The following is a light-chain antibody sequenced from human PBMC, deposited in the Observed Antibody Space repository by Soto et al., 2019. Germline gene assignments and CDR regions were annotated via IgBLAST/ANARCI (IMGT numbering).Light chain of an antibody. CDR2: GNS. CDR1: SSKIGAGYD. Sequence: QSVLTQPPSVSGAPGQRVTISCTGSSSKIGAGYDVHWYQHLPGTDPKLLIYGNSNRSSGVPDRFSGSNYGTSASLAITGLQAEDDADYYCQSYDTSLNGWVFGGGTKLTVL. CDR3: QSYDTSLNGWV. J-gene: IGLJ3*02. V-gene: IGLV1-40*01.